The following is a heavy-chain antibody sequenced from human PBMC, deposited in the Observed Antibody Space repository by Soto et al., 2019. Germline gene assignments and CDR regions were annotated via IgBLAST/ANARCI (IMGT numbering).Heavy chain of an antibody. J-gene: IGHJ6*02. CDR3: ASLDPYXSGWYRSGGSYYYGMDV. Sequence: GESLKISCKGSGYSFTIYWISWVRQMPGKGLEWMGRIDPSDSYTNYSPSFQGHVTISADKSISTAYLQWSSLKASDTAMYYCASLDPYXSGWYRSGGSYYYGMDVLGQGTTVTVSS. CDR1: GYSFTIYW. V-gene: IGHV5-10-1*01. D-gene: IGHD6-19*01. CDR2: IDPSDSYT.